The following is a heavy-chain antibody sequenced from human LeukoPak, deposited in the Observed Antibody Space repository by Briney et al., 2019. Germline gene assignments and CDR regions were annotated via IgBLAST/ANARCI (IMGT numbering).Heavy chain of an antibody. D-gene: IGHD1-26*01. J-gene: IGHJ4*02. Sequence: GASVKVSCKASGYAFIDFAISWVRQAPGQGLEWMGWISAYTGNTNYAQTLQGRVTMTTDTSTATAYMELGSLRSDDTAIYYCARGERAWPFDYWGQGTLVTVSS. V-gene: IGHV1-18*01. CDR1: GYAFIDFA. CDR3: ARGERAWPFDY. CDR2: ISAYTGNT.